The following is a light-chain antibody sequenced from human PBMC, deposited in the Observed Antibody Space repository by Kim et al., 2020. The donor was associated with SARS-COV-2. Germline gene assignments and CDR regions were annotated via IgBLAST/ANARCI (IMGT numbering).Light chain of an antibody. J-gene: IGLJ1*01. V-gene: IGLV3-21*04. CDR2: YDS. Sequence: VSVAPGRTARITGGGNNIGSKSVHWYQQKPGQAPVLVIYYDSDRPSGIPERFSGSNSGNTATLTISRVEAGDEADYYCQVWDSSYVFGTGTKVTVL. CDR3: QVWDSSYV. CDR1: NIGSKS.